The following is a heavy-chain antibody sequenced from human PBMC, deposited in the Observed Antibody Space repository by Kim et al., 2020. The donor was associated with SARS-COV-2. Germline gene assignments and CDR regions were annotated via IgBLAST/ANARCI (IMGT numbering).Heavy chain of an antibody. Sequence: SETLSLTCTVSGGSISSGGYYWSWIRQHPGKGLEWIGYIYYSGSTYYNPSLKSRVTISVDTSKNQFSLKLSSVTAADTAVYYCARTLRYFDWLDRLYNWFDPWGQGTLVTVSS. V-gene: IGHV4-31*03. D-gene: IGHD3-9*01. J-gene: IGHJ5*02. CDR1: GGSISSGGYY. CDR3: ARTLRYFDWLDRLYNWFDP. CDR2: IYYSGST.